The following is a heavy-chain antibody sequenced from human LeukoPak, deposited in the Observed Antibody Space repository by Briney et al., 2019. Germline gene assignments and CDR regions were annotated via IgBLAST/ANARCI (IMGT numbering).Heavy chain of an antibody. CDR2: ISYDGSNK. Sequence: GGSLRLSCAASGFTFSTYAMPWVRQAPGKGLEWVAVISYDGSNKYYAESVKGRFTISRDNSKNTLYLQMNSLRAEDTAVYYCARDRIRIGYYDILTAKNNFGYWGQGTLVTVSS. D-gene: IGHD3-9*01. CDR1: GFTFSTYA. V-gene: IGHV3-30-3*01. J-gene: IGHJ4*02. CDR3: ARDRIRIGYYDILTAKNNFGY.